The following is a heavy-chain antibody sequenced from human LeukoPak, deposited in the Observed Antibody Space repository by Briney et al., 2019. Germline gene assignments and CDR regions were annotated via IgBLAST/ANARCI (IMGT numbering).Heavy chain of an antibody. J-gene: IGHJ4*02. Sequence: SETLSLTCTVSGGSISGYYWSWIRQPPGKGLEWIGEINHSGSTNYNPPLKSRVTISVDTSKNQFSLKLSSVTAADTAVYYCARGPFNYYDSSGYDRYYFDYWGQGTLVTVSS. CDR3: ARGPFNYYDSSGYDRYYFDY. V-gene: IGHV4-34*01. D-gene: IGHD3-22*01. CDR2: INHSGST. CDR1: GGSISGYY.